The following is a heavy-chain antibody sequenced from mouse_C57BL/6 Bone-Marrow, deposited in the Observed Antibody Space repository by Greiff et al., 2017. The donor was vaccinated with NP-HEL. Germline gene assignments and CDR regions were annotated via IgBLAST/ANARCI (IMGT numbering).Heavy chain of an antibody. CDR2: IYWDDDK. J-gene: IGHJ1*03. CDR3: ARRYYYGSSYVGYFDV. D-gene: IGHD1-1*01. Sequence: QVTLKESGPGILQSSQTLSLTCSFSGFSLSTSGMGVSWIRQPSGKGLEWLAHIYWDDDKRYNPSLKSRLTISKDTSSNQVFLKISSEDTADTATYYCARRYYYGSSYVGYFDVWGTGTTVTVSS. CDR1: GFSLSTSGMG. V-gene: IGHV8-12*01.